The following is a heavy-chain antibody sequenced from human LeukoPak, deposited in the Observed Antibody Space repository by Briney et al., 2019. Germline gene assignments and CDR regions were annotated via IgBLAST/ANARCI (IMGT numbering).Heavy chain of an antibody. V-gene: IGHV1-46*01. CDR2: INPSGGST. Sequence: ASVKVSCKASGYTFTSYYMHWVRQAPGQGLEWMGIINPSGGSTSYAQKFQGRVTMTRDMSTSTVYMELSSLRSEDTAVYYCAREGLYSSSWNDAFDIWGKGTTVTVSS. CDR1: GYTFTSYY. D-gene: IGHD6-13*01. J-gene: IGHJ3*02. CDR3: AREGLYSSSWNDAFDI.